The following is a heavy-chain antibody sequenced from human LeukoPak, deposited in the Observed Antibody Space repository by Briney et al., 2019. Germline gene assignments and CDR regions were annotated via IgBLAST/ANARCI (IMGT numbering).Heavy chain of an antibody. CDR1: GFTFSNYA. V-gene: IGHV3-23*01. D-gene: IGHD3-10*01. J-gene: IGHJ5*02. CDR2: ISVSGAST. CDR3: AKVMIWGEGWFDP. Sequence: GGSLRLSCAASGFTFSNYAMSWVRQAPGKGLEWVSGISVSGASTYYADSVKGRFTISRSISNNTLYLQMNSLRGEDTAVYYCAKVMIWGEGWFDPWGQGTLVTVSS.